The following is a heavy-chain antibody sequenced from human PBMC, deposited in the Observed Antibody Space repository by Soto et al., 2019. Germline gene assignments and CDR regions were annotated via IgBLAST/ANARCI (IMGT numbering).Heavy chain of an antibody. V-gene: IGHV2-5*02. CDR3: AHRRGNSWLTDY. Sequence: QITLKESGPTLVRPTQTLTLTCTFSGFSLSTSGVGVGWIRQPPGKALEGLAFIYWDDDKRYSPARKSRLTITKDTSKNQVVLTMTNMDPVDTATYYCAHRRGNSWLTDYWGQGTLVTVSS. J-gene: IGHJ4*02. CDR1: GFSLSTSGVG. CDR2: IYWDDDK. D-gene: IGHD6-13*01.